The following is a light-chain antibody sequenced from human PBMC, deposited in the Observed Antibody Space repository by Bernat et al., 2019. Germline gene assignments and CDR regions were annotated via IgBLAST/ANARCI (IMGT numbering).Light chain of an antibody. V-gene: IGLV2-14*03. CDR2: DVT. CDR3: SSFTRSSTYV. J-gene: IGLJ1*01. CDR1: NSDVGAYNY. Sequence: QSALTQPPSASGSPGQSITVSCSGTNSDVGAYNYVSWYQQHPGKAPNLLIYDVTNRPSGISNRFSGSKSGSTASLTISGLQAEDEADYYCSSFTRSSTYVFGTGTKVTVL.